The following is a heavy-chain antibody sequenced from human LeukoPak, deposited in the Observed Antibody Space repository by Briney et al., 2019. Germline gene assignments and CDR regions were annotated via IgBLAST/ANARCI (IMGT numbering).Heavy chain of an antibody. Sequence: PGGSLRLSCEASGFTFSRSWMFWVRQAPGKGLEWVSAIGTAGDTYYPGSVKGRFTISRENAKNSLYLQMNSLRAGDTAVYYCARGIGNDFYYYGMDVWGQGTTVTVSS. V-gene: IGHV3-13*01. CDR3: ARGIGNDFYYYGMDV. CDR2: IGTAGDT. CDR1: GFTFSRSW. J-gene: IGHJ6*02. D-gene: IGHD3/OR15-3a*01.